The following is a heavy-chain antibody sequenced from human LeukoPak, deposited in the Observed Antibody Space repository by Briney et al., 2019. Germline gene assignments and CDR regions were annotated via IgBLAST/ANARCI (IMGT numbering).Heavy chain of an antibody. CDR3: ASPPPWIQTYDLDV. CDR2: INRDGSET. V-gene: IGHV3-7*01. CDR1: GFIFATSW. Sequence: QPGGSLRLSCAASGFIFATSWMTWVRQPPTKGLEWVATINRDGSETYYVDSVRGRFTISRDNARNSLYLQMNSLRAEDTAVYYCASPPPWIQTYDLDVWGKGTTVTVS. D-gene: IGHD5-18*01. J-gene: IGHJ6*03.